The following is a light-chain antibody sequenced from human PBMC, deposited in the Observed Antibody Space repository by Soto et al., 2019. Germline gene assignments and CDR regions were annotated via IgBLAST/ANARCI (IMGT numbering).Light chain of an antibody. CDR3: TSYTSRSTLV. J-gene: IGLJ1*01. Sequence: QSVLAQPASVSGSRGQSITLSCTGTSTDVGGYNYVSWYPQHPGKAPKLMIYEVSNRPSGVSNRFSGSKSGNTASLSISGLQAEDEADYYCTSYTSRSTLVFGTGTKVTVL. V-gene: IGLV2-14*01. CDR2: EVS. CDR1: STDVGGYNY.